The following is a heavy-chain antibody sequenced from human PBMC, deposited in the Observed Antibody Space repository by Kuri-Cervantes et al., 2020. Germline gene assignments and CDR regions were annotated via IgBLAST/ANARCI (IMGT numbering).Heavy chain of an antibody. CDR2: IYHSGST. CDR1: GGSISSGGYS. V-gene: IGHV4-30-2*01. J-gene: IGHJ4*02. Sequence: SETLSLTCAVSGGSISSGGYSWSWIRQPPGKGLEWIGYIYHSGSTYYNPSLKSRVTISVDRSKNQFSLKLSSMTAADTAVYYCARVFGTIFEPFFDYWGQGTLVTVSS. D-gene: IGHD3-3*01. CDR3: ARVFGTIFEPFFDY.